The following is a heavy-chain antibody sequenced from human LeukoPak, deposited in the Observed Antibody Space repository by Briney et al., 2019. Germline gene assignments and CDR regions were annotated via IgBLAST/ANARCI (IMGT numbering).Heavy chain of an antibody. CDR3: ARDRYYDSSGYSDFAY. V-gene: IGHV1-18*01. D-gene: IGHD3-22*01. CDR2: ISAYNGNT. CDR1: GYTFTSYG. J-gene: IGHJ4*02. Sequence: GASVKVSCKASGYTFTSYGISWVRQAPGQGLEWMGWISAYNGNTNYAQKLQGRVTMTTDTSTSTAYMELRSLRSDDTAVYYCARDRYYDSSGYSDFAYWGQGTLVTVSS.